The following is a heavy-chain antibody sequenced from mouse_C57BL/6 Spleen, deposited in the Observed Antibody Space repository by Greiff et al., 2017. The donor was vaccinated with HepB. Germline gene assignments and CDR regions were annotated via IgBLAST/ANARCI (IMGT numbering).Heavy chain of an antibody. J-gene: IGHJ3*01. D-gene: IGHD1-1*01. CDR2: IDPENGDT. V-gene: IGHV14-4*01. Sequence: EVQLQQSGAELVRPGASVKLSCTASGFNIKDDYMHWVKQRPEQGLEWIGWIDPENGDTEYASKFQGKATITADTSSNTAYLQLSSLTSEDTAVYYCTTCPHYYGSSYPFAYWGQGTLVTVSA. CDR1: GFNIKDDY. CDR3: TTCPHYYGSSYPFAY.